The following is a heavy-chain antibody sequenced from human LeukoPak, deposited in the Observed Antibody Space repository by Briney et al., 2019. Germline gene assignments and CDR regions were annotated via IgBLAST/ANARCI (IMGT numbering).Heavy chain of an antibody. J-gene: IGHJ4*02. D-gene: IGHD2-8*01. CDR3: ARGMVYAIIDY. Sequence: ASVKVSCKASGYTFTSYGISWVRQAPGPGLEWMGWINTNTGNPTYAQGFTGRFVFSLDTSVSTAYLQISSLKAEDTAVYYCARGMVYAIIDYWGQGTLVTVSS. CDR1: GYTFTSYG. CDR2: INTNTGNP. V-gene: IGHV7-4-1*02.